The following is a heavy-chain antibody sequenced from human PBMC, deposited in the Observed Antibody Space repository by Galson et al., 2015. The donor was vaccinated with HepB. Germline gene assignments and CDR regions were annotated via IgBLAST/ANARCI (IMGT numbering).Heavy chain of an antibody. D-gene: IGHD1-26*01. CDR1: GFTFSRYW. Sequence: SLRLSCAASGFTFSRYWMSWVRQAPGKGLEWVANIKQDGSEKYYVDSVKGRFTISRDNAKNSLYLQMNSLRAEDTAVYYCARDAGRSSGSYYDSDYYYMDVWGKGTTVTVSS. CDR3: ARDAGRSSGSYYDSDYYYMDV. CDR2: IKQDGSEK. V-gene: IGHV3-7*01. J-gene: IGHJ6*03.